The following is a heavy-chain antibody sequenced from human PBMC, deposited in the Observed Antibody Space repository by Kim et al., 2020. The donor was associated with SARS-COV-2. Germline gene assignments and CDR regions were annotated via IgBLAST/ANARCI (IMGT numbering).Heavy chain of an antibody. CDR2: IIPILGIA. CDR1: GGTFSSYA. Sequence: SVKVSCKASGGTFSSYAISWVRQAPGQGLEWMGRIIPILGIANYAQKFQGRVTITADKSTSTAYMELSSLRSEDTAVYYCATSITMIVVVTDYAYGMDVWGQGTTVTVSS. J-gene: IGHJ6*02. CDR3: ATSITMIVVVTDYAYGMDV. V-gene: IGHV1-69*04. D-gene: IGHD3-22*01.